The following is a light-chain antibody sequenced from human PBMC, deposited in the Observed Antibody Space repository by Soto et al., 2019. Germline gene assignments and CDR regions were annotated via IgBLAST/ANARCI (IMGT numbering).Light chain of an antibody. CDR1: SSDIGAYDY. V-gene: IGLV2-14*01. Sequence: QSALTQPASLSGSPGQSITISCTGTSSDIGAYDYVSWFQQHPGKAPKLMISEVNNRPSGVSNRFSGSKSGNTAYLTISGLQVEDEAEYYCAAWDDSLNGVVFGGGTKLTVL. CDR3: AAWDDSLNGVV. J-gene: IGLJ2*01. CDR2: EVN.